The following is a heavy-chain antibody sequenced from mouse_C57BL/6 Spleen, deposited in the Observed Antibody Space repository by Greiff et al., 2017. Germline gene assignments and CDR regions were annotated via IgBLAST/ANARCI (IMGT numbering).Heavy chain of an antibody. CDR1: GYAFSSYW. CDR3: ARSVYYSNYEDYFDY. D-gene: IGHD2-5*01. CDR2: IYPGDGDT. Sequence: QVQLQQSGAELVKPGASVKISCKASGYAFSSYWMNWVKQRPGKGLEWIGQIYPGDGDTNYNGKFKGKATLTADKSSSTAYMQLSSLTSEDSAVYFCARSVYYSNYEDYFDYWSQGTTRTVTS. V-gene: IGHV1-80*01. J-gene: IGHJ2*01.